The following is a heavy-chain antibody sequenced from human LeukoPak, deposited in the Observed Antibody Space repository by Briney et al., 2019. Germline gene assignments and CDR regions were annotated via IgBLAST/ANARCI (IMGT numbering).Heavy chain of an antibody. CDR3: ARFGGYCSGGSCYPVDY. V-gene: IGHV1-2*06. CDR2: IKPNSGGT. Sequence: ASVKVSCTASVYTFTGYYMHWVRQAPGQGLEWMGRIKPNSGGTNYAQKFQGRVTMTRDTSISTAYMELSRLRSDDTAVYYCARFGGYCSGGSCYPVDYWGQGTLVTVSS. CDR1: VYTFTGYY. D-gene: IGHD2-15*01. J-gene: IGHJ4*02.